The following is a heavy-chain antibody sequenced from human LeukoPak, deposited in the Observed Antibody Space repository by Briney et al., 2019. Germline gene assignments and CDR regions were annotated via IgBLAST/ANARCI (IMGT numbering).Heavy chain of an antibody. J-gene: IGHJ4*02. V-gene: IGHV4-4*02. CDR3: ARNGAGFDY. CDR2: IYHSGST. CDR1: GFTFSSYA. Sequence: GSLRLSCAASGFTFSSYAMHWVRQAPGKGLEWIGEIYHSGSTNYNPSLKSRVTISVDKSKNQFSLKLSSVTAADTAVYYCARNGAGFDYWGQGTLVTVSS.